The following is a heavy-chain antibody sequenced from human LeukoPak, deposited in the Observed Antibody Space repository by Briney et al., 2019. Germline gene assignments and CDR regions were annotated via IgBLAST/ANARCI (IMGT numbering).Heavy chain of an antibody. CDR1: VYTFTSYD. J-gene: IGHJ4*02. V-gene: IGHV1-8*01. CDR3: ARGLSLYRYAEGGSDY. Sequence: ASVKVSCTASVYTFTSYDINWVRQATGQGLEWVGWMNPNSGNPGYAQKFQGRVTMTMNISISTAYMELSSLRAEDAAVYYCARGLSLYRYAEGGSDYWGQGTLVTVSS. CDR2: MNPNSGNP. D-gene: IGHD5-18*01.